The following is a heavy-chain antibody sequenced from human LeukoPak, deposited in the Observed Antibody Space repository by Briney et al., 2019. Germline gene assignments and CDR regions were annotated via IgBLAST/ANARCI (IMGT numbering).Heavy chain of an antibody. CDR1: GFTFSSYG. CDR3: AKEKLYAFDI. J-gene: IGHJ3*02. Sequence: PGGSLRLSCATSGFTFSSYGMHWVRQAPGKGLEWVAFIRYDGSNKYYADSVKGRFTISRDNSKNTLYLQMNSLRAEDTAVYYCAKEKLYAFDIWGQGTMVTASS. CDR2: IRYDGSNK. V-gene: IGHV3-30*02. D-gene: IGHD4-23*01.